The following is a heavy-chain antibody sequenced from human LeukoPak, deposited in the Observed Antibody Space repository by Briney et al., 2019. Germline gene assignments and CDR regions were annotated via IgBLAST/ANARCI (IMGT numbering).Heavy chain of an antibody. CDR1: GYTFTDYF. CDR3: ARVSPNDAFDI. V-gene: IGHV1-18*04. J-gene: IGHJ3*02. CDR2: ISAYNGNT. Sequence: ASAKVSCRASGYTFTDYFIHWVRQAPGQGLEWMGWISAYNGNTNYAQKLQGRVTMTTDTSTSTAYMELRSLRSDDTAVYYCARVSPNDAFDIWGQGTMVTVSS.